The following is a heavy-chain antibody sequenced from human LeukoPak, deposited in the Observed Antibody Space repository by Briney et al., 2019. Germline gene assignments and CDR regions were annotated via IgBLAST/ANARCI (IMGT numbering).Heavy chain of an antibody. J-gene: IGHJ6*03. V-gene: IGHV1-2*02. CDR2: INPNSGGT. D-gene: IGHD2-2*01. Sequence: ASVKVSCKASGYTFTGYYMHWVRQAPGQGLEWMGWINPNSGGTNYAQKFQGRVTMTRDTSISTAYMELTRLRSDDTAVYYCARVMRRRGACSSTSCSIRQNYYYYYMDVWGKRTTVTVSS. CDR1: GYTFTGYY. CDR3: ARVMRRRGACSSTSCSIRQNYYYYYMDV.